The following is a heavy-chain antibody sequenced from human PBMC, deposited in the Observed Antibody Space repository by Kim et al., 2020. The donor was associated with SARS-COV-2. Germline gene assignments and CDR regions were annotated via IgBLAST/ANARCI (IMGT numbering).Heavy chain of an antibody. J-gene: IGHJ6*02. Sequence: GGSLRLSCAASGFTFDDYTFHWIRQAPGKGLEWVSLMSWDGRRTDYAESVKGRFTVSRDNAKNSLYLEMKSLKTEDTALYFCTKDRLGREFWGYGMDVWGQGTTVTVAS. CDR2: MSWDGRRT. CDR1: GFTFDDYT. CDR3: TKDRLGREFWGYGMDV. D-gene: IGHD3-16*01. V-gene: IGHV3-43*01.